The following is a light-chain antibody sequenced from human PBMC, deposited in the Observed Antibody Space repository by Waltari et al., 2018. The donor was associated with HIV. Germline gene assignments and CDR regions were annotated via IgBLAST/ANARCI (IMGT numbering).Light chain of an antibody. CDR2: EVS. CDR3: CSYAGGNSYV. V-gene: IGLV2-14*01. Sequence: QSALTQPASVSGSPGQSITISCTGTSSDIGEYNYVSWFQHHPTKAPKLIIFEVSNRPSWVSNLFSGSKSGNTASLTISGLQAEDEADYYCCSYAGGNSYVFGTGTKVTVL. J-gene: IGLJ1*01. CDR1: SSDIGEYNY.